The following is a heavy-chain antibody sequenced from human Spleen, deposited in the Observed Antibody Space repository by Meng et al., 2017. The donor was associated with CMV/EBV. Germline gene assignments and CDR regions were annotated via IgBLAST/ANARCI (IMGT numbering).Heavy chain of an antibody. V-gene: IGHV1-2*02. Sequence: VQLAQSGGEVSEAGASVKVSCKASGYTFTGYYMNWVRQAPGQGLEWMGWINPNSGGTNYAQKFQGRVTMPRDTSISTAYMELSRLRSDDTAVYYCARVGSSWPSDYWGQGTLVTVSS. CDR1: GYTFTGYY. CDR2: INPNSGGT. CDR3: ARVGSSWPSDY. D-gene: IGHD6-13*01. J-gene: IGHJ4*02.